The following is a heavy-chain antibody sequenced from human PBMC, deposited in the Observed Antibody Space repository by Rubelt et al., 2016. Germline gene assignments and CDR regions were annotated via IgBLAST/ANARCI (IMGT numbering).Heavy chain of an antibody. Sequence: VKGRFTISRDNSKNTLYLQMNSLRAEDTAVYYCARAEEGITIFGVVQPGSLDCWGQGTLVTVSS. J-gene: IGHJ4*02. CDR3: ARAEEGITIFGVVQPGSLDC. V-gene: IGHV3-30*01. D-gene: IGHD3-3*01.